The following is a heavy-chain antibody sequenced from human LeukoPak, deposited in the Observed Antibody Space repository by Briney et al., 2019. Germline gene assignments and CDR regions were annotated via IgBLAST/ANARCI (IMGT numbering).Heavy chain of an antibody. Sequence: ASEKVSCKASGGTLSSYVINWVRQAPGQGLEWMGGIIPLFGTPNYAQRFQGRLTITADESTNTVYMELSSLRFDDTAVYYCASLPETYSSGLYTVDYWGQGTLLTVSS. CDR3: ASLPETYSSGLYTVDY. J-gene: IGHJ4*02. D-gene: IGHD6-19*01. V-gene: IGHV1-69*01. CDR1: GGTLSSYV. CDR2: IIPLFGTP.